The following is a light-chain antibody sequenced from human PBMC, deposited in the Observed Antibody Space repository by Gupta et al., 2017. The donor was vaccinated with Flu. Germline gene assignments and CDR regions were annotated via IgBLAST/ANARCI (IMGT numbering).Light chain of an antibody. CDR1: SLRDYY. Sequence: SSELTQDPAVSVAFGQTVRITCQGDSLRDYYVSWYQQKPGQAPVLVIHGRNTRPSGIPDRFSGSRSGNTASLTITGAQAEDEADYYCNSRDSSGNPLVFGGGTKLTVL. V-gene: IGLV3-19*01. J-gene: IGLJ2*01. CDR3: NSRDSSGNPLV. CDR2: GRN.